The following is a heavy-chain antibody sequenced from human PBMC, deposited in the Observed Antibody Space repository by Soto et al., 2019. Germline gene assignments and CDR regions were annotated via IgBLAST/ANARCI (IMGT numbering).Heavy chain of an antibody. CDR1: GGSISSSSYY. J-gene: IGHJ5*02. CDR2: IYYNGST. V-gene: IGHV4-39*07. CDR3: ARVLRGWFDP. Sequence: PSETLSLTCTVSGGSISSSSYYWGWIRQPPGKGLEWIGSIYYNGSTYYNPSLKSRVTISVDTSKNQFSLKLTSVTAADTAVYYCARVLRGWFDPWGQGTPVTVSS.